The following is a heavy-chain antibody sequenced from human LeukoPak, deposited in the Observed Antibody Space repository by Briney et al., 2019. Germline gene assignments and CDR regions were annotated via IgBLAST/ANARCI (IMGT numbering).Heavy chain of an antibody. CDR1: GYRFTTYW. CDR2: IYPGDSDT. V-gene: IGHV5-51*01. Sequence: GEPLKISCKGSGYRFTTYWIGWVRQMPGKGLEWMGIIYPGDSDTRYSPSFQGQVTISADKSITTAYLQWNSLKASDTAMYYCARQTGDNAFDIWGRGTMVTVSS. CDR3: ARQTGDNAFDI. J-gene: IGHJ3*02. D-gene: IGHD7-27*01.